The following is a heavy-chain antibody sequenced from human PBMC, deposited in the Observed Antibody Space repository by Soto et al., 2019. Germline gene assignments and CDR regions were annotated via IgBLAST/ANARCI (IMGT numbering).Heavy chain of an antibody. D-gene: IGHD1-20*01. CDR3: GKDNNWDDPG. V-gene: IGHV3-23*01. CDR1: EMTFSRNV. CDR2: ISKDGSGT. J-gene: IGHJ4*02. Sequence: GRSLTLCCASSEMTFSRNVRPWFRQAPGKGLEWVSIISKDGSGTIYADSVKGRFTASRDNSKNTLYLQMNSLRVDDTAMYYCGKDNNWDDPGWGQGTLVT.